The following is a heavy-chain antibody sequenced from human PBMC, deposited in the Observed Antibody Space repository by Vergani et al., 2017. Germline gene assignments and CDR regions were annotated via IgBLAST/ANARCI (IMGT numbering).Heavy chain of an antibody. Sequence: QVQLQESGPGLVKPSETLSLTCTVSGDSISSGYYWGWIRQPPGKGLEWIGSIYHSGSTYYNPSLKSRVTISVDTSKNQFSLKLSSVTAADTAVYYCARDGGEYDKDALDVWGQGTKVTVTS. CDR1: GDSISSGYY. CDR3: ARDGGEYDKDALDV. CDR2: IYHSGST. V-gene: IGHV4-38-2*02. D-gene: IGHD2-21*01. J-gene: IGHJ3*01.